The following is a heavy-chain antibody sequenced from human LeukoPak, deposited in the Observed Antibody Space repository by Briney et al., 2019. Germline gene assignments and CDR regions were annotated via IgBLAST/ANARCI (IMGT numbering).Heavy chain of an antibody. J-gene: IGHJ6*02. CDR3: ARAQGVVAAHYYYYGMDV. D-gene: IGHD2-15*01. Sequence: GASVKVSCKASGGTFSSYAMSWVRQAPGQGLEWMGRIIPILGIANYAQKFQGRVTITADKSTSTAYMELSSLRSEDTAVYYCARAQGVVAAHYYYYGMDVWGQGTTVTVSS. V-gene: IGHV1-69*04. CDR1: GGTFSSYA. CDR2: IIPILGIA.